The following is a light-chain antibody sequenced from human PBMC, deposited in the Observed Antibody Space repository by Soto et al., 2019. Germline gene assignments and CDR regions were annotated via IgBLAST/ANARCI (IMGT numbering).Light chain of an antibody. J-gene: IGLJ1*01. V-gene: IGLV2-14*01. CDR1: SRDIGFFNY. CDR3: ASDTTRSNYV. Sequence: QSALTQPASVSGSPGQSITISCTGTSRDIGFFNYVSWYQQFPGNAPKLIIFEVTNRPSGVSNRFAASKSGNTASLTISRLQAEDGADYYWASDTTRSNYVFGTGTKRTFL. CDR2: EVT.